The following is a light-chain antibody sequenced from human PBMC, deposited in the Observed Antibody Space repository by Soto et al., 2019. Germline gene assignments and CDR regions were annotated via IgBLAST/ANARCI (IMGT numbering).Light chain of an antibody. CDR3: SSYASSNSWV. Sequence: QSALTQSASVSGSPGQSIAISCTGTSSDVGGYNYVSWYQQHPGKAPKLIIYDASTRPSGVSTRFSGSKSGNTASLTISGLQAEDEADYSCSSYASSNSWVFGGGTKLTVL. J-gene: IGLJ3*02. CDR1: SSDVGGYNY. V-gene: IGLV2-14*01. CDR2: DAS.